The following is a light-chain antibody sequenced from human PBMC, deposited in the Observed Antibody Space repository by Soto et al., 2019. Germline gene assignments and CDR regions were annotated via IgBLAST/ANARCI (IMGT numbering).Light chain of an antibody. CDR1: SSDVGGYKH. CDR2: EGS. V-gene: IGLV2-23*01. J-gene: IGLJ1*01. CDR3: CSYAGSSTYV. Sequence: QSALTQPASVSGSPGQSITISCTGTSSDVGGYKHVSWYQQHPGKAPKLMIYEGSKRPSGVSIRFTGSKSDNTASLTISGLQAEDEADYYCCSYAGSSTYVFGIGTKLTVL.